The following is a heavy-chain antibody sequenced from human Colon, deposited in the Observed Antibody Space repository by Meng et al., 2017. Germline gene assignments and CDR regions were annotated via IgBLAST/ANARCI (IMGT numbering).Heavy chain of an antibody. CDR2: IDYSRSI. Sequence: GPAVGTPWQTLALPCTAFGGSVMSGSHYWTGIRLHPGKGLRWIGYIDYSRSINYYPSLKSRVTMSVATSKNQFSLNVSSVTAADTAVYYCAGGPWGLDYWGQGTLVTVSS. CDR3: AGGPWGLDY. J-gene: IGHJ4*02. V-gene: IGHV4-61*01. CDR1: GGSVMSGSHY. D-gene: IGHD3-16*01.